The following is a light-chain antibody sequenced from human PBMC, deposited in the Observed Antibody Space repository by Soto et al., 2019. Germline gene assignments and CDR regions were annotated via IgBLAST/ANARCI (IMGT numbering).Light chain of an antibody. CDR1: QSLGGY. CDR2: GAS. V-gene: IGKV3-20*01. CDR3: QQYASSPPWT. J-gene: IGKJ1*01. Sequence: EVVLTQSPGTLSLSPGEGAALTCRASQSLGGYLAWYQQKPGQAPRLLIYGASNRATGIPDRFSGGGSGTDFTLTISRLESEDFAVYYCQQYASSPPWTFGQGTKVEIK.